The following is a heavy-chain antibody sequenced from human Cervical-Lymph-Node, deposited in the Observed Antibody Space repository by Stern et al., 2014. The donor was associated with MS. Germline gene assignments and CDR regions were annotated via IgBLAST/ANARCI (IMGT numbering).Heavy chain of an antibody. CDR3: ARDGVGATDY. J-gene: IGHJ4*02. D-gene: IGHD1-26*01. V-gene: IGHV3-21*01. CDR1: GFTFSSYS. Sequence: EVQLVASGGGLVKPGGSVRLSCAASGFTFSSYSMNWVRQAPGKGLEWVSSISSSSSYIYYADSVKGRFTISRDNAKNSLYLQMNSLRAEDTAVYYCARDGVGATDYWGQGTLVTVSS. CDR2: ISSSSSYI.